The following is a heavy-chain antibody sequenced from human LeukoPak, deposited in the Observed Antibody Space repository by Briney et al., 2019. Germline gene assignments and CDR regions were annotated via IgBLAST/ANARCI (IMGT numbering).Heavy chain of an antibody. V-gene: IGHV4-39*07. CDR3: ARRVQWGHDAFDI. CDR1: SGSISSSSYY. D-gene: IGHD1-26*01. Sequence: SETLSLTCTVSSGSISSSSYYWGWIRQPPGKGLEWIGSIFYSGSTYYNSSLKSRVTISVDASKNQFSLKLSSVTAADTAVYYCARRVQWGHDAFDIWGQGTMVTVSS. J-gene: IGHJ3*02. CDR2: IFYSGST.